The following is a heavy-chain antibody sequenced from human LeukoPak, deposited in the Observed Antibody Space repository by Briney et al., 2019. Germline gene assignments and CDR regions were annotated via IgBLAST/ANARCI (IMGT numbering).Heavy chain of an antibody. D-gene: IGHD6-13*01. J-gene: IGHJ4*02. V-gene: IGHV1-69*06. CDR2: IIPIFGTA. CDR1: GGTFSSYA. Sequence: SVKVSCKASGGTFSSYAISWVRQAPGQGLEWMGGIIPIFGTANYAQKFQGRVTITADKSTSTAYMELSSLRYEDTAVYYCARMLGASSWYSLDYWGQGTLVTVSS. CDR3: ARMLGASSWYSLDY.